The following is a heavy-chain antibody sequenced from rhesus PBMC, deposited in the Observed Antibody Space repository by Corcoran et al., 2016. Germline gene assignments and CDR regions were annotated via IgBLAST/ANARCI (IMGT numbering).Heavy chain of an antibody. CDR1: GYSIRSGHY. CDR2: FDGPTWNT. D-gene: IGHD5-42*01. J-gene: IGHJ4*01. V-gene: IGHV4-99*01. Sequence: QVQLQESGPGLVKPSETLSLTCAVSGYSIRSGHYWGWIRQPPGKGREYIGYFDGPTWNTYFYPSSLASRVTISKDTSTNYFFRTLSSVIAADTAIYFCVRGTPPDNWGQGVLVTVSS. CDR3: VRGTPPDN.